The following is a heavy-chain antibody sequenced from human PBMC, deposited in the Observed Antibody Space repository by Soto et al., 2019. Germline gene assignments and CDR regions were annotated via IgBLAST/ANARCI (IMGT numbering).Heavy chain of an antibody. Sequence: ESGGGLIQPGGSLRLSCAASGFTVSSNYMSWVRQAPGKGLEWVSVIYSGGSTYYADSVKGRFTISRDNSKNTLYLQMNSLRAEDTAVYYCAREATGGDYGFDYWGQGTLVTVSS. CDR3: AREATGGDYGFDY. V-gene: IGHV3-53*01. CDR2: IYSGGST. J-gene: IGHJ4*02. D-gene: IGHD4-17*01. CDR1: GFTVSSNY.